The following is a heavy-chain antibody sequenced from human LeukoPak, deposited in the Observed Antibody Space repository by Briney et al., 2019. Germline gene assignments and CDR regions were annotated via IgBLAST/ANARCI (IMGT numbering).Heavy chain of an antibody. V-gene: IGHV4-34*01. CDR2: INHSGST. Sequence: PSETLSLTCAVYGGSFSGYYWSWIRQPPGKGLEWIGEINHSGSTNYNPSLKSRVTISVGTSKNQFSLKLSSVTAADTAVYYCARGGIVVVVAATEYFDYWGQGTLVTVSS. CDR1: GGSFSGYY. J-gene: IGHJ4*02. D-gene: IGHD2-15*01. CDR3: ARGGIVVVVAATEYFDY.